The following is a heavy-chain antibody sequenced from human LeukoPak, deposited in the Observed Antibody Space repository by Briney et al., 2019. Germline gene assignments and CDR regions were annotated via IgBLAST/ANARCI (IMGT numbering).Heavy chain of an antibody. J-gene: IGHJ2*01. CDR2: IQPDGSER. Sequence: GGSLRLSCAASGFTLSPYCMRWGRQAPGRGLEWVANIQPDGSERDYVDSVKGRVTISRYNGESSRDLLVDSVTWENAAVYYGARKGWYSDLWGRGTLASVSS. CDR1: GFTLSPYC. V-gene: IGHV3-7*01. CDR3: ARKGWYSDL.